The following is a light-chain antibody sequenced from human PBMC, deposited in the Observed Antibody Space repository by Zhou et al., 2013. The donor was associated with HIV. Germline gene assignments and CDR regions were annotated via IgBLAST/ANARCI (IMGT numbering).Light chain of an antibody. J-gene: IGKJ2*01. Sequence: PGESATLSCRASQTIGSNHLAWYQQTPGRAPRLLIYGASRRATGIPDRFSGSGSGTDFTLTISRLEPEDFAVYYCQHYGYSPYTFGPGTKLEI. CDR3: QHYGYSPYT. CDR2: GAS. CDR1: QTIGSNH. V-gene: IGKV3-20*01.